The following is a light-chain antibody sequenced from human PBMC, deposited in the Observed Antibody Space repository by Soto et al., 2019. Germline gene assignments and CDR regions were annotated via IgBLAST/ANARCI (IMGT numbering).Light chain of an antibody. CDR3: CSYAGSITYV. V-gene: IGLV2-11*01. Sequence: QSVLTQPRSVSGSPGQSVTISCTGTSSDVGGYNYVSWYQQHPGKAPKLMIYDVSKRPSGVPDRFSGSKSGNTASLRISGLQAEDEADYFCCSYAGSITYVFGSGTKVTVL. J-gene: IGLJ1*01. CDR1: SSDVGGYNY. CDR2: DVS.